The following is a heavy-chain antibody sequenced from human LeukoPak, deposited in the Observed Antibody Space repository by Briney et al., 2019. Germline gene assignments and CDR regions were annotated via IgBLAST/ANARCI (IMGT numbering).Heavy chain of an antibody. CDR3: ARDVEAMAAAGGGVDY. D-gene: IGHD6-13*01. CDR1: GFTFSSYS. V-gene: IGHV3-21*01. CDR2: ITSSSNYI. Sequence: GGSLRLSCAVSGFTFSSYSMNWVCQAPRKGLEWVSSITSSSNYIYYADSAKDRFTIFRDHAQNSLYLQMNSLRAEDTAVYYCARDVEAMAAAGGGVDYWGQGTLVTVSS. J-gene: IGHJ4*02.